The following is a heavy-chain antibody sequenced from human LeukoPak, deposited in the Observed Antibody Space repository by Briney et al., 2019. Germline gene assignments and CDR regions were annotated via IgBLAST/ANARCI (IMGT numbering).Heavy chain of an antibody. V-gene: IGHV3-23*01. CDR2: ITGSGDGT. Sequence: GGSLRLSCAASGFTFSSYAMMWVRQSPEKGLEWVSSITGSGDGTYYADSVRGRFTISRDNSKNTLYLQMNSLRAEDTAVYFCVKGFVHPTYYFEYRGQGTLVTVSS. J-gene: IGHJ4*02. D-gene: IGHD3-10*01. CDR1: GFTFSSYA. CDR3: VKGFVHPTYYFEY.